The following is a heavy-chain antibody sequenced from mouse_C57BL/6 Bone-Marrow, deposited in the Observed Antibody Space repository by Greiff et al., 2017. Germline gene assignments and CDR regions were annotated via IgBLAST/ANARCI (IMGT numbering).Heavy chain of an antibody. Sequence: DVMLVESGGGLVQPGESLKLSCESNEYEFPSHDMSWVRKTPEKRLELVAAINSDGGSTYYPDTMERRFIISRDNTKKTLYLPMSSLRSEDTAVYYCARLIRHYYAMDYWGQGTSVTVSS. CDR2: INSDGGST. CDR1: EYEFPSHD. D-gene: IGHD1-3*01. J-gene: IGHJ4*01. CDR3: ARLIRHYYAMDY. V-gene: IGHV5-2*03.